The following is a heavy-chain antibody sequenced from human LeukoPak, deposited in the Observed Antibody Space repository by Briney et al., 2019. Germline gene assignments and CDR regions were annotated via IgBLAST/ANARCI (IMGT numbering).Heavy chain of an antibody. Sequence: GASVKVSCKASGYTFTSYGISWVRQAPGQGLEWMGWISAYNGNTNYAQKLQGRVTMTTDTSTSTAYMELRSLRSDDTAVYYRARDPEQSDGYNVPAYFDYWGQGTLVTVSS. CDR1: GYTFTSYG. CDR2: ISAYNGNT. J-gene: IGHJ4*02. D-gene: IGHD5-24*01. V-gene: IGHV1-18*01. CDR3: ARDPEQSDGYNVPAYFDY.